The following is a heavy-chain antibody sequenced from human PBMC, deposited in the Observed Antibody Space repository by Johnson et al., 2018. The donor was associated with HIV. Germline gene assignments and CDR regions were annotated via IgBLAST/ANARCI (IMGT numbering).Heavy chain of an antibody. CDR1: GFTVSSNY. Sequence: MLLVESGGGLVQPGGSLRLSCAASGFTVSSNYMSWVRQAPGKGLEWVSVIYSGGSTYYADSVKCRFTISRDNSKNTLYLQMNSLRAEDTAVYYCARAGSSSDDAFDIWGQGTMVTVSS. V-gene: IGHV3-66*01. D-gene: IGHD6-6*01. CDR2: IYSGGST. CDR3: ARAGSSSDDAFDI. J-gene: IGHJ3*02.